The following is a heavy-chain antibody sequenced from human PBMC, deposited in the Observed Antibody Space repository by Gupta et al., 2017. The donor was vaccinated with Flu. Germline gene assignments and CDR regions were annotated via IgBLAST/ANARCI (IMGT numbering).Heavy chain of an antibody. J-gene: IGHJ5*02. CDR1: GFRFNAYA. V-gene: IGHV3-33*01. CDR2: IWYDGSNK. CDR3: AREHGVEGRSTPIA. D-gene: IGHD2-2*01. Sequence: QVQLVESGGGVVQPGRSLSLSCAASGFRFNAYAMHWVRQVPGKGLEGVALIWYDGSNKYYADSVKGRFTISRDNSKNTLYLQMNSLTDEDTAMYYCAREHGVEGRSTPIAWGQGTLVAVSS.